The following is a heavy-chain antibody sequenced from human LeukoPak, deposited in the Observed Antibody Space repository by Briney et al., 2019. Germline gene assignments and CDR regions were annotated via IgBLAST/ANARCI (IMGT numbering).Heavy chain of an antibody. V-gene: IGHV6-1*01. Sequence: SQTLSLTCPISGDSVSSNSAAWNWITHSPSRALEWLGSTYYRSKWYNDYAVSVKSRISINPYTSKNQFSLQLNSVTPEDTAVYYCARTRITMVRGVIDDAFDIWGQGTMVTVSS. J-gene: IGHJ3*02. D-gene: IGHD3-10*01. CDR1: GDSVSSNSAA. CDR3: ARTRITMVRGVIDDAFDI. CDR2: TYYRSKWYN.